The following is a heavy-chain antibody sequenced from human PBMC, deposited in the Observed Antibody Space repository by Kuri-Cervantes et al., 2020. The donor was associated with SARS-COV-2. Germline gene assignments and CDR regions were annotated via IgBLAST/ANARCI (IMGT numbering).Heavy chain of an antibody. J-gene: IGHJ4*02. V-gene: IGHV4-34*01. CDR1: GGSFSGYY. D-gene: IGHD5-12*01. Sequence: SETLSLTCAVYGGSFSGYYWSWIRQPPGKGLEWIGEINHSGSTNYNPSLKSRVTISVDMSKNQFSLTLSSVTAADTAVYYCARHRGYSGYDYFDSWGQGTLVTVSS. CDR3: ARHRGYSGYDYFDS. CDR2: INHSGST.